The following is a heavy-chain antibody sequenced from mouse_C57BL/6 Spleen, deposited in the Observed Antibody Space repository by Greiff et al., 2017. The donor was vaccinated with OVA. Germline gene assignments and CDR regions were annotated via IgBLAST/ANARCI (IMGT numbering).Heavy chain of an antibody. D-gene: IGHD3-1*01. J-gene: IGHJ3*01. Sequence: EVQLVESGGGLVQPKGSLKLSCAASGFSFNTYAMNWVRQAPGKGLEWVARIRSKSNNYATYYADSVKDRFTISRDDSESMLYLQMNNLKTEDTAMYYCVRQEGAWFAYWGQGTLVTVSA. CDR2: IRSKSNNYAT. CDR1: GFSFNTYA. V-gene: IGHV10-1*01. CDR3: VRQEGAWFAY.